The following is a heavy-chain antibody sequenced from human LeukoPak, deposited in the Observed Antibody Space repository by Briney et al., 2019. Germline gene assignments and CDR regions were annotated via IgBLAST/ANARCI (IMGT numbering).Heavy chain of an antibody. J-gene: IGHJ5*02. CDR3: AKGYSSGWYGNWFDP. V-gene: IGHV3-9*01. D-gene: IGHD6-19*01. CDR2: ISWNSGSI. Sequence: GGSLRLSCAASGFTFSSYWMHWVRQAPGKGLEWVSGISWNSGSIGYADSVKGRFTISRDNAKNSLYLQMNSLRAEDTALYYCAKGYSSGWYGNWFDPWGQGTVVTVSS. CDR1: GFTFSSYW.